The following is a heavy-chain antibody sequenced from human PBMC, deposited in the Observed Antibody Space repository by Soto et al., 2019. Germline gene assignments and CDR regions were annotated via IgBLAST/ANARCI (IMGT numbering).Heavy chain of an antibody. Sequence: QVQLVQSGAEVKKPGASVKVSCKASGYTFTSYGISWVRQAPGQGLEWMGWISAYNGNTNYAQKLQGRVTMTTDTSTSTAYMELRSLRSDDTALYYCASWGGGSCFRPGCYYYGMDVWGQGTTVTVSS. CDR2: ISAYNGNT. J-gene: IGHJ6*02. CDR1: GYTFTSYG. D-gene: IGHD2-15*01. CDR3: ASWGGGSCFRPGCYYYGMDV. V-gene: IGHV1-18*01.